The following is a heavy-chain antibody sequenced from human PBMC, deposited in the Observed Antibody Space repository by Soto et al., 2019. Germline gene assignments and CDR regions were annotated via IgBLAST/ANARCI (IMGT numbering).Heavy chain of an antibody. V-gene: IGHV3-30-3*01. J-gene: IGHJ4*02. CDR3: ARAGTGNPGDY. CDR2: ISYDGSNK. Sequence: PGGSLRLSCAASGFTFSSYAMHWVRQAPGKGLEWVAVISYDGSNKYYADSVKGRFTISRDNSKNTLYLQMNSLRAEDTAVYYCARAGTGNPGDYWGQGTLVTVSS. CDR1: GFTFSSYA. D-gene: IGHD3-9*01.